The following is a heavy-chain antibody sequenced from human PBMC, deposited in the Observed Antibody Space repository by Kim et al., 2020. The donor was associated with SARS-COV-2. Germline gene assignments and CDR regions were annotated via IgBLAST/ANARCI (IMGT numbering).Heavy chain of an antibody. CDR3: ARGERRGGGLLGYCSGGSCPQGYYFDY. CDR2: ISAYNGNT. V-gene: IGHV1-18*04. D-gene: IGHD2-15*01. CDR1: GYTFTSYG. J-gene: IGHJ4*02. Sequence: ASVKVSCKASGYTFTSYGISWVRQAPGQGLEWMGWISAYNGNTNYAQKLQGRVTMTTDTSTSTAYMELRSLRSDDTAVYYCARGERRGGGLLGYCSGGSCPQGYYFDYWGQGTLVTVSS.